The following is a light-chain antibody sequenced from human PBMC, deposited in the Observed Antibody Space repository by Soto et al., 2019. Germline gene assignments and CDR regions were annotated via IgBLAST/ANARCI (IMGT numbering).Light chain of an antibody. CDR2: DAS. Sequence: EIVLTQSPATLSLSPGERATLSCRASQSISSYLAWYQQKPGQAPRLLIYDASNRATGIPARFSGSGSGTDFTLTISSLEPEELAVYFCQQRGTWPPLTFGGGTKVEVK. J-gene: IGKJ4*01. CDR3: QQRGTWPPLT. CDR1: QSISSY. V-gene: IGKV3-11*01.